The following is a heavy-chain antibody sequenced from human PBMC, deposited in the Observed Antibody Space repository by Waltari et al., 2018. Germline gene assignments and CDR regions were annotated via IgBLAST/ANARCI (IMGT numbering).Heavy chain of an antibody. J-gene: IGHJ4*02. CDR1: GYTFTTYY. Sequence: QVRLVQSGAEVKKPGASVNLTCKTSGYTFTTYYVHWVRQAPGQGLQWMGWIHPNSGETNYAQNFQGRVTLTRDTSITTVYMELSGLTSDDTAVYYCVRENWYYDYWGQGTLVTVSS. CDR3: VRENWYYDY. V-gene: IGHV1-2*02. CDR2: IHPNSGET. D-gene: IGHD1-7*01.